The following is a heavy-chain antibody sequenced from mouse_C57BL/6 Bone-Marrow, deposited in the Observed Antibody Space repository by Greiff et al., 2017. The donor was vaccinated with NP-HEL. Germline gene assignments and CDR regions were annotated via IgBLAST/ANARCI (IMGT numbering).Heavy chain of an antibody. Sequence: EVQGVESGGGLVKPGGSLKLSCAPSGFPFGSYAMSWVRRTPEKRLEWVATISDGGSYTYYPDNVKGRFTISRDNAKNNLYLQMSHLKSEDTAMYYCARDRNYYGSSYWYFDVWGTGTTVTVSS. CDR2: ISDGGSYT. CDR3: ARDRNYYGSSYWYFDV. CDR1: GFPFGSYA. D-gene: IGHD1-1*01. J-gene: IGHJ1*03. V-gene: IGHV5-4*01.